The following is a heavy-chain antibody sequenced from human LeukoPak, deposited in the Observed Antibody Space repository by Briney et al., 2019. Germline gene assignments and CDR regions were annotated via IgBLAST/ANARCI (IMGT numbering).Heavy chain of an antibody. V-gene: IGHV3-74*01. Sequence: PGGSLRLSCAASGFTFSSYWMHWVRQAPGKGLVWVSRINSDGSSTSYADSVKGRFTISRDNAKNTLYLQMNSLRAEDTAVYYCGRGRYSGYVPPGDYWGQGTLVTVSS. D-gene: IGHD5-12*01. CDR3: GRGRYSGYVPPGDY. J-gene: IGHJ4*02. CDR1: GFTFSSYW. CDR2: INSDGSST.